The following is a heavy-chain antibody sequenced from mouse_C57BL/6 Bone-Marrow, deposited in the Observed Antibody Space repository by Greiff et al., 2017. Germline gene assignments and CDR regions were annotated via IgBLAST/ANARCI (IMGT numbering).Heavy chain of an antibody. CDR1: GYTFTSYW. CDR2: IFPGSGST. J-gene: IGHJ2*01. Sequence: QVQLQQPGAELVKPGASVSMSCTASGYTFTSYWITWVKQRPGQGLEWIGDIFPGSGSTNYNEKLKSKVTLTVDTSSSTAYMQLSSLTSEDSAVYYCAVYYYGSSSYFDYWGQGTTLTVSS. CDR3: AVYYYGSSSYFDY. V-gene: IGHV1-55*01. D-gene: IGHD1-1*01.